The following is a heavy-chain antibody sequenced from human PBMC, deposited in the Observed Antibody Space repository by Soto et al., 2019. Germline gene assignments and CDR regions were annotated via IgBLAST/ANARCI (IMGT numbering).Heavy chain of an antibody. V-gene: IGHV1-3*01. Sequence: ASVKVSCKASGYTFTSYAMHWVRQAPGQRLEWMGWINAGNGNTKYSQKFQGRVTITRDTSASTAYMELSSLRSEDTAVYYCARVLVGATPVDYWGQGTLVTVS. J-gene: IGHJ4*02. CDR3: ARVLVGATPVDY. CDR1: GYTFTSYA. D-gene: IGHD1-26*01. CDR2: INAGNGNT.